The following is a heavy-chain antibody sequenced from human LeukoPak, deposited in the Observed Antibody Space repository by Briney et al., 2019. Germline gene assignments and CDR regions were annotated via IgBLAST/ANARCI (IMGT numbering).Heavy chain of an antibody. CDR1: GYTFTSYG. CDR3: ARGDCSSTSCYAVDY. J-gene: IGHJ4*02. V-gene: IGHV1-18*01. D-gene: IGHD2-2*01. CDR2: IITHNGNT. Sequence: ASVKVSCKSSGYTFTSYGISWVRQAPGQGLEWMGWIITHNGNTNYTQKLQGRVTMTTDTSTTTAYMELRSLRSDDTAVYYCARGDCSSTSCYAVDYWGQGTLVAVSS.